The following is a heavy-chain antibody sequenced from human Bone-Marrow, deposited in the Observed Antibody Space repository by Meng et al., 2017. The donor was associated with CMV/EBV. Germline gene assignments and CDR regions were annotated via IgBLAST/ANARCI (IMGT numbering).Heavy chain of an antibody. CDR1: GGSFSGYY. D-gene: IGHD5-12*01. V-gene: IGHV4-34*01. CDR3: ARGNVDIVATMGTTYYFDY. CDR2: INHSGST. J-gene: IGHJ4*02. Sequence: SETLSLTCAVYGGSFSGYYWSWIRQPPGKGLEWIGEINHSGSTNYNPSLKSRVTISVDTSKNQFSLKLSSVTAADTAVYYCARGNVDIVATMGTTYYFDYWGQGTLVTVSS.